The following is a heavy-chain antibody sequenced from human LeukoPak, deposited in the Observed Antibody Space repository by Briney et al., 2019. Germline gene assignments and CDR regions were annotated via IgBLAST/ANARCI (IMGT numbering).Heavy chain of an antibody. CDR2: IYYSGST. Sequence: KPSETLSLTCTVSGGSISSYYWSWIRQPPGKGLEWIGYIYYSGSTNYNPPLKSRVTISVDTSKNQFSLKLSSVTAADTAIYYCARAGGYSYGNIDYWGQGTLVTVSS. CDR1: GGSISSYY. V-gene: IGHV4-59*01. J-gene: IGHJ4*02. D-gene: IGHD5-18*01. CDR3: ARAGGYSYGNIDY.